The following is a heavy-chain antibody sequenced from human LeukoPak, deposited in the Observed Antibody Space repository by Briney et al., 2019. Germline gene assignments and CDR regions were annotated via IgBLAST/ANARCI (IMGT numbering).Heavy chain of an antibody. CDR3: ARVAVAGSGTTYYYYYMDV. CDR1: GYTFSGYY. CDR2: INPNSGDT. V-gene: IGHV1-2*02. Sequence: ASVKVSCKASGYTFSGYYMHWVRQAPGQGLEWMGWINPNSGDTNYAQKFQGRVTMTRDTSISTTYMELSSLRSEDTAVYYCARVAVAGSGTTYYYYYMDVWGKGTTVTISS. D-gene: IGHD6-19*01. J-gene: IGHJ6*03.